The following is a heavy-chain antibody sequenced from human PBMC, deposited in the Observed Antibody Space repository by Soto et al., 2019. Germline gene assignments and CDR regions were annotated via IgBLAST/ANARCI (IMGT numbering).Heavy chain of an antibody. D-gene: IGHD6-25*01. Sequence: SETLSLTCAVYGRSFSGYEWIWIRQPPGKGLEWIGEINHSGIPNYNSSLESRVTISIDTSKNQFSLKLSSVTAADTAVYYCARGWRAAFDYWGQGTLVTGSS. J-gene: IGHJ4*01. CDR1: GRSFSGYE. V-gene: IGHV4-34*01. CDR3: ARGWRAAFDY. CDR2: INHSGIP.